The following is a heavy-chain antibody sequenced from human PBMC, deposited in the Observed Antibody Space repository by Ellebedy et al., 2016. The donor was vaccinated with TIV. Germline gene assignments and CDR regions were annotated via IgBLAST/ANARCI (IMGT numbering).Heavy chain of an antibody. CDR3: ARYLISLIEAYFDY. V-gene: IGHV3-21*01. D-gene: IGHD3-22*01. Sequence: PGGSLRLSCAASGFTFSYYSMHWVRQAPGKGLEWVSSISSKSEYLYYADSVKGHFTISRDNARNSLYLEMNSLRVEDTAVYYCARYLISLIEAYFDYWGQGTLVAVSS. CDR1: GFTFSYYS. CDR2: ISSKSEYL. J-gene: IGHJ4*02.